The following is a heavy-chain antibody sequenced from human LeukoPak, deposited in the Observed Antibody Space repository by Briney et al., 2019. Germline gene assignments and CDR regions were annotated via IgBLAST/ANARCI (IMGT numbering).Heavy chain of an antibody. D-gene: IGHD3-22*01. Sequence: KTGGSLRLSCAASGFTFSSYSMNWDRQAPGKGLEWVSSISSSSSYIYYADSVKGRFTISRDNAKNSLYLQMNSLRAEDTAVYYCARDLRYYDSSGHDYWGQGTLVTVSS. CDR3: ARDLRYYDSSGHDY. J-gene: IGHJ4*02. CDR1: GFTFSSYS. CDR2: ISSSSSYI. V-gene: IGHV3-21*01.